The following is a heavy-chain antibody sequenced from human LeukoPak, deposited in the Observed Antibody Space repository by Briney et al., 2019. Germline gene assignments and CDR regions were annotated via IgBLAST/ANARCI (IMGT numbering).Heavy chain of an antibody. J-gene: IGHJ4*02. D-gene: IGHD7-27*01. Sequence: GGSLRLSCTASGSTFSSYSMNWVRQAPGKGLEWVSYISSSSSNIFYADSFKGRFTISRDNAQNSLYLQMNSLRVEDTAVYYCARDPPGAHFDYWGQGTLVTVSS. V-gene: IGHV3-21*01. CDR3: ARDPPGAHFDY. CDR1: GSTFSSYS. CDR2: ISSSSSNI.